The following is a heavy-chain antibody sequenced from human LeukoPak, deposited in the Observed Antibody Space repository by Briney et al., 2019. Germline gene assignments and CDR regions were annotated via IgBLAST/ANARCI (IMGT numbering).Heavy chain of an antibody. CDR2: IYYSGST. D-gene: IGHD4-17*01. Sequence: SETLSLTCTVSGGSISSYYWSWIRQPPGKGLEWIGYIYYSGSTNYNPSLKSRVTISVDTSKNQCSLKLSSVTAADTAVYYCARYGLYNWFDPWGQGTLVTVSS. V-gene: IGHV4-59*01. CDR3: ARYGLYNWFDP. J-gene: IGHJ5*02. CDR1: GGSISSYY.